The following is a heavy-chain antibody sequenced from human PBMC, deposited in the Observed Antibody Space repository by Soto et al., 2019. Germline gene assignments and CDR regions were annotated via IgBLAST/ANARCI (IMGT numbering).Heavy chain of an antibody. CDR1: GFTFSSYS. Sequence: EVQLVESGGGLVKPGGSLRLSCAASGFTFSSYSMNWVRQAPGKGLEWVSSISSSSSYIYYADSVKGRFTISRDNAKNSLYLQMNSLRAEDTAVYYCARGAFYYDGSAYYSNGGQGTLVTVSS. D-gene: IGHD3-22*01. J-gene: IGHJ4*02. V-gene: IGHV3-21*01. CDR2: ISSSSSYI. CDR3: ARGAFYYDGSAYYSN.